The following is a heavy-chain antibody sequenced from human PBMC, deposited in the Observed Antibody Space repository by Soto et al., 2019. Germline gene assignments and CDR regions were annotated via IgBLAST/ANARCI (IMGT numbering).Heavy chain of an antibody. D-gene: IGHD2-8*02. J-gene: IGHJ6*02. CDR3: AKSTGGTANGMGV. V-gene: IGHV3-9*01. CDR2: ISWNSGTI. CDR1: GFSFDDYA. Sequence: EVPVVESGGGLVQPGRSLRLSCAASGFSFDDYAMHWVRQAPGKGLEWVSGISWNSGTIGYADSVKGRVTISRENATNSLYLQRNSRRAEETGLYSCAKSTGGTANGMGVWGQGTTVTVSS.